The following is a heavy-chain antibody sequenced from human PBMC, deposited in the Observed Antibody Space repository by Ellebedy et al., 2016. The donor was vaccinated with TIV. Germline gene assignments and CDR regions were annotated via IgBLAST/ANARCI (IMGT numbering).Heavy chain of an antibody. D-gene: IGHD1-14*01. Sequence: GESLKISCAVSGLTFSGYAMQWVRQAPGKGLEWVAVISHDGSRKEYADSVKGRFTISRDNSKSTLYLQMDSLRAEDTAVYYCAKSPSRKPGLVDYWGQGTLVTVSS. CDR1: GLTFSGYA. J-gene: IGHJ4*02. CDR2: ISHDGSRK. V-gene: IGHV3-30-3*02. CDR3: AKSPSRKPGLVDY.